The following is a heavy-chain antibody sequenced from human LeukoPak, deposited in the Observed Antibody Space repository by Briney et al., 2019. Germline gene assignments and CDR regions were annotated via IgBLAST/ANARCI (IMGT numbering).Heavy chain of an antibody. CDR3: ARQYGRPFDY. J-gene: IGHJ4*02. CDR1: GYSFSNYW. CDR2: IYPGDSDT. D-gene: IGHD4-17*01. V-gene: IGHV5-51*01. Sequence: GESLKISRKGSGYSFSNYWIGWVRQMPGKGLEWMGIIYPGDSDTRYSPSFQGQFTISVDESINTAYLQWSSLEASDTAMYYCARQYGRPFDYWGQGTLVTVSS.